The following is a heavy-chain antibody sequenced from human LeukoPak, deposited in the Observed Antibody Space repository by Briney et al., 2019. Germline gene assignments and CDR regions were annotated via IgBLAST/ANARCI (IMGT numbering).Heavy chain of an antibody. CDR2: ISSSSSYI. V-gene: IGHV3-21*01. Sequence: PGGSLRLSCAASGFTFSSYSMNWVRQAPGKGLEWVSSISSSSSYIYYADSVKGRFTISRDNAKNSLYLQMNSLRAEDTAVYYCARDLSHMGTNLRFLEWLPGDFDYWGQGTLVTVSS. CDR3: ARDLSHMGTNLRFLEWLPGDFDY. D-gene: IGHD3-3*01. CDR1: GFTFSSYS. J-gene: IGHJ4*02.